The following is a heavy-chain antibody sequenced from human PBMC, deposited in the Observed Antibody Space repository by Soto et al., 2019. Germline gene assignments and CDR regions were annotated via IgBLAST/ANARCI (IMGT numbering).Heavy chain of an antibody. CDR1: GGTFSSYA. Sequence: QVQLVQSGAEVKKPGSSVKVSCKASGGTFSSYAISWVRQAPGQGVEWMGGIIPICGTANYAQKFQGSVTLTADKSTSPAYIERSSLRSEDTAVYYCARGFDGDCATSYYYGMDVWGQGTTGTVSS. V-gene: IGHV1-69*06. D-gene: IGHD2-21*02. CDR2: IIPICGTA. J-gene: IGHJ6*02. CDR3: ARGFDGDCATSYYYGMDV.